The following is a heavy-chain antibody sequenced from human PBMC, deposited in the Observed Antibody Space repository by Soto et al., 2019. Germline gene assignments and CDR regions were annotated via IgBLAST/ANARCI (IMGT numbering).Heavy chain of an antibody. CDR3: ARGQGAAIGDYYYHGMDV. D-gene: IGHD2-2*02. CDR1: GFIFSGSA. CDR2: IRSRANNFAT. J-gene: IGHJ6*02. V-gene: IGHV3-73*02. Sequence: EVQLVESGGGLVQPGGSLKLSCAASGFIFSGSAIHWVRQASGKGLEWVGRIRSRANNFATSSAASVKGRFTFSRDASKNTAYLQMHTLKPEDTAVYYCARGQGAAIGDYYYHGMDVWGQGPTVTVSS.